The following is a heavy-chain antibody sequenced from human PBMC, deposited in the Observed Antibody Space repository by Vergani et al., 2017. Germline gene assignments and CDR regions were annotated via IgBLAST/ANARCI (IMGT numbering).Heavy chain of an antibody. CDR1: GFSFPGYA. J-gene: IGHJ4*02. Sequence: VRLVESGGGVVQPGRSLRLSCAASGFSFPGYAMSWVRQAPGKGLEWVSSVSGSSATTYYADSVKGRFIISRDNSKNTLHLQMNSLRADDTAVYYCTKGSRGYTGYFFDYWGQGTLATVSS. V-gene: IGHV3-23*04. CDR3: TKGSRGYTGYFFDY. D-gene: IGHD5-12*01. CDR2: VSGSSATT.